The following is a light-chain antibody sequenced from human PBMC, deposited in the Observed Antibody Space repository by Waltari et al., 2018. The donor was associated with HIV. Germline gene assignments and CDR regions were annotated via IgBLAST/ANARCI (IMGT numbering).Light chain of an antibody. CDR2: DVT. CDR1: NSDVGGYNY. J-gene: IGLJ2*01. Sequence: QSALTQPRSVSGSPGQSVTISCTGTNSDVGGYNYVSWYQQHPGKAPKLILYDVTKRPSGVPDRFSGSKSGNTASLTISGLQAEDETDYYCCSYAGSSTSVVFGGGTKLTVL. CDR3: CSYAGSSTSVV. V-gene: IGLV2-11*01.